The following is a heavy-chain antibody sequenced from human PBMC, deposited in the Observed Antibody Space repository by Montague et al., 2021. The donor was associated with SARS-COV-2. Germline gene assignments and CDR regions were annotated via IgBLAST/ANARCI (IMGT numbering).Heavy chain of an antibody. D-gene: IGHD2-2*01. Sequence: SETLSLTCAVYGGSFSVYYWSWLRQSPRSGLEWIAETNHSGTANYNPSLKSRVSISVDTSKNQFTLKLTSVTAADTAMYYCAKGREVVRAARTLVAFDLWGQGTMVTVSS. CDR1: GGSFSVYY. V-gene: IGHV4-34*01. J-gene: IGHJ3*01. CDR3: AKGREVVRAARTLVAFDL. CDR2: TNHSGTA.